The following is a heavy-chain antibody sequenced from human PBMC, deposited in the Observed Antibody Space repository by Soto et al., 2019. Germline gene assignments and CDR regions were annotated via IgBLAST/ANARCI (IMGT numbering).Heavy chain of an antibody. V-gene: IGHV3-9*01. CDR2: ISWNSGSI. CDR3: AKDRGYCSGGSCYWDPYYLDY. D-gene: IGHD2-15*01. CDR1: GFTFDDYA. J-gene: IGHJ4*02. Sequence: EVQLVESGGGLVQPGRSLRLSCAASGFTFDDYAMHWVRQAPGKGLEWVSGISWNSGSIGYADSVKGRFTISRDNAKNSLYLQMNSLRAEDTALYYCAKDRGYCSGGSCYWDPYYLDYWGQGTLVTVSS.